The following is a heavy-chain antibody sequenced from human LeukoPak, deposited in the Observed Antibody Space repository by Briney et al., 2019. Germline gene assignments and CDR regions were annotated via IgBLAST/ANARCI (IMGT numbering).Heavy chain of an antibody. CDR1: GFTFSSYA. CDR2: ISGSGGST. CDR3: AKGLIWFGEPDTAFDI. V-gene: IGHV3-23*01. Sequence: GGSLRLSCAASGFTFSSYAMSWVRQAPGKGLEWGSAISGSGGSTYYADSVKGRFTISRDNSKNTLYLQMNSLRAEDTAVYYCAKGLIWFGEPDTAFDIWGQGTMVTVSS. J-gene: IGHJ3*02. D-gene: IGHD3-10*01.